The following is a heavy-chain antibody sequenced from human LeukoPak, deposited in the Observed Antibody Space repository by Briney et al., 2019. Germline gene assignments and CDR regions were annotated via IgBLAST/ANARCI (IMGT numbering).Heavy chain of an antibody. CDR3: ARTTTGTDYYMDV. V-gene: IGHV3-21*01. J-gene: IGHJ6*03. CDR2: ISSSSSYI. CDR1: GFTVSSNY. D-gene: IGHD1-1*01. Sequence: PGGSLRLSCAASGFTVSSNYMSWVRQAPGKGLEWVSSISSSSSYIYYADSVKGRFTISRDNAKNSLYLQMNSLRAEDTAVYYCARTTTGTDYYMDVWGKGTTVTVSS.